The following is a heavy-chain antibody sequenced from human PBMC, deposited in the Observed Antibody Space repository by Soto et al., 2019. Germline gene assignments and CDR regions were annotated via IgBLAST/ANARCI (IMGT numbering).Heavy chain of an antibody. Sequence: QITLKESGPTLVKPTQTLTLTCTFSGFSLSTSGVGVGWIRQPPGKALEWLALIYCDDDKRYSPSLKSRLTTTKDTSKKQLVLTRTTMDPVDTATYYCGRPYDSSGYSLSFDYWGQGTLVTVSS. D-gene: IGHD3-22*01. J-gene: IGHJ4*02. CDR1: GFSLSTSGVG. CDR3: GRPYDSSGYSLSFDY. CDR2: IYCDDDK. V-gene: IGHV2-5*02.